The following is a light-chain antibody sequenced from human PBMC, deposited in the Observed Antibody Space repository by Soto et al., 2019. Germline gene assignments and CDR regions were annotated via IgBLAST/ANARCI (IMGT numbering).Light chain of an antibody. V-gene: IGLV2-14*01. CDR2: EVS. CDR3: SSYTSSSTRV. Sequence: QSALTQPASVSGSAGQSITISCSGTMRDVGAYNLVSWYQQHPGTAPKLMIYEVSNRPSGVSNRFSGSKSGNTASLTISGLQAEDEADYYCSSYTSSSTRVFGGGTQLTVL. J-gene: IGLJ2*01. CDR1: MRDVGAYNL.